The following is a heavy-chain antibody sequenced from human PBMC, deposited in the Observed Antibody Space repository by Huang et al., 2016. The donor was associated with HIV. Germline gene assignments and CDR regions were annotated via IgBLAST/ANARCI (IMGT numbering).Heavy chain of an antibody. CDR1: GLKLRGFG. CDR2: ISYDGRSQ. CDR3: AKESRWFSDFDH. Sequence: QVHLVESGGGVVQPGGSLRLSCAASGLKLRGFGMHWVRQAPGKGLELVAVISYDGRSQFYTDSVKGRFTISRDNSDNTLSLQMKGLRPDDTAVYYCAKESRWFSDFDHWGQGVLVSVSS. D-gene: IGHD2-15*01. V-gene: IGHV3-30*18. J-gene: IGHJ4*02.